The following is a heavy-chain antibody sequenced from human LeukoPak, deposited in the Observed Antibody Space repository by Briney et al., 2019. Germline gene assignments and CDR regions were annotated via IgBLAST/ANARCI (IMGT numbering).Heavy chain of an antibody. CDR3: ARDSTVGGPTHTDY. V-gene: IGHV3-33*01. Sequence: GGSLRLSCAASGFIFSTHGMHWVRQAPGKGLEWVAVIWYDGSNQYYADSVKGRFTISRDNSQSTLYLQMNSLRAVDTAIYYCARDSTVGGPTHTDYWGQGTLVTVSS. CDR2: IWYDGSNQ. D-gene: IGHD6-19*01. CDR1: GFIFSTHG. J-gene: IGHJ4*02.